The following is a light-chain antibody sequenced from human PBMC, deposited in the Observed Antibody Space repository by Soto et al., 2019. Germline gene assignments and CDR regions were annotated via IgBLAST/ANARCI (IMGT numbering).Light chain of an antibody. Sequence: HFALTQPFSVTGSPWQAAAISSPRTRSDRGGYNYVSWYQQHPGKAPKLMIYDVSNRPSGVSNRFSGSKSGNTASLTISGLQAEDEADYYCSSYTSSSTPYVFGTGTKVTVL. J-gene: IGLJ1*01. CDR2: DVS. CDR3: SSYTSSSTPYV. CDR1: RSDRGGYNY. V-gene: IGLV2-14*01.